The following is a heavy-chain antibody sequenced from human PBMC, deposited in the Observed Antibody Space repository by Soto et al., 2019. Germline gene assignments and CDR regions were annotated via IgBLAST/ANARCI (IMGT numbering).Heavy chain of an antibody. V-gene: IGHV3-74*01. D-gene: IGHD5-18*01. CDR2: ISHDGNST. CDR3: ARVAVTTPFDY. CDR1: GLTFSKHW. Sequence: EVQLVESGGGLVQPGGSLRLSCRASGLTFSKHWMHWVRQGTGKGLVWVSRISHDGNSTSYADSVKGRISISRDNGKNTVYLQMNSLRAEDTALYYCARVAVTTPFDYWCQGTLVTVSS. J-gene: IGHJ4*02.